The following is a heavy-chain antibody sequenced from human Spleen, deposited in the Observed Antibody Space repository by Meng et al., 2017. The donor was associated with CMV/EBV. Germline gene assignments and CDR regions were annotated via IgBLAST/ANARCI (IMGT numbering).Heavy chain of an antibody. Sequence: ASAKVSCKASGYTFTSNYMHWVRQAPGQGLEWMGIINPSGGSTSYAQKFQGRVTMTRDTSTSTVYMELSSLRSEDTAVYYCARELREGTGYYYYYGMDVWGQGTTVTVSS. CDR1: GYTFTSNY. J-gene: IGHJ6*02. CDR2: INPSGGST. V-gene: IGHV1-46*01. D-gene: IGHD3-10*01. CDR3: ARELREGTGYYYYYGMDV.